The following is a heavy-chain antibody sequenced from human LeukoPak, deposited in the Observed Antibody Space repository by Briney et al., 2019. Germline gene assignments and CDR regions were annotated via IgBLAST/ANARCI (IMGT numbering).Heavy chain of an antibody. J-gene: IGHJ4*02. D-gene: IGHD6-19*01. Sequence: GGSLRLSCAASGFTFSIYWMTWVRQAPGKGLEWVANIEQDGSEKNYVDSVKGRFTISRDNAKNSLYLQMNSLRAEDTAVYYCARDDEGSGWYYFDYWGQGTLVTVSS. CDR2: IEQDGSEK. V-gene: IGHV3-7*01. CDR1: GFTFSIYW. CDR3: ARDDEGSGWYYFDY.